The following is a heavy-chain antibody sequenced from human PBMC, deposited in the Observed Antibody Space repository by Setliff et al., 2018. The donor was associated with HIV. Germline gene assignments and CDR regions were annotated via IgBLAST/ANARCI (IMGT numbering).Heavy chain of an antibody. CDR3: ACRVVAATEVDY. CDR1: GFTFSNAW. V-gene: IGHV3-15*01. Sequence: PGGSLRLSCAACGFTFSNAWMSWVRQAPRKGLEWVSRSKRKADGGTTEYAVPVQGRFTIAKDDSENSLYLQMNSLRAEDTAMYYCACRVVAATEVDYWGQGTLVTVSS. J-gene: IGHJ4*02. D-gene: IGHD2-15*01. CDR2: SKRKADGGTT.